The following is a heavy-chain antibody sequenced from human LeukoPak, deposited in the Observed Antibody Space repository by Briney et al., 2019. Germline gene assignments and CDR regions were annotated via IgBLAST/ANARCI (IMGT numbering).Heavy chain of an antibody. CDR3: ARDNDSSSLLDY. CDR1: GYTFTGYY. V-gene: IGHV1-2*02. Sequence: ASVKVSRKASGYTFTGYYMHWVRQAPGQGLEWMGWINPNSGGTNYAQKLQGRVTMTTDTSTSTAYTELRSLRSDDTAVYYCARDNDSSSLLDYWGQGTLVTVSS. CDR2: INPNSGGT. J-gene: IGHJ4*02. D-gene: IGHD3-22*01.